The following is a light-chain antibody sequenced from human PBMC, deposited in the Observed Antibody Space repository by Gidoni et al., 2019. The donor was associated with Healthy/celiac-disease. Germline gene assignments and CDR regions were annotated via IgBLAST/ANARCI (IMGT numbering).Light chain of an antibody. CDR1: QSVLYSSNNKNY. V-gene: IGKV4-1*01. CDR2: WAS. CDR3: QQYYSTPWT. Sequence: DIGMTQSPDSLAVSLGERATINCKSSQSVLYSSNNKNYLAWYQQKPGQPPKLLIYWASTRESGVPDRFSGSWSGTDFTLTISSLQAEDVAVYYCQQYYSTPWTFGQGTKVEIK. J-gene: IGKJ1*01.